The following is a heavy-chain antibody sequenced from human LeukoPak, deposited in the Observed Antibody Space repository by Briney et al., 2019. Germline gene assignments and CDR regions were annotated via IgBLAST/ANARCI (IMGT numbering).Heavy chain of an antibody. J-gene: IGHJ6*02. CDR2: INHSGST. CDR1: GGSFSGYY. CDR3: AREGSDYDFWSGTYYYYGMDV. V-gene: IGHV4-34*01. D-gene: IGHD3-3*01. Sequence: SETLSLTCAVYGGSFSGYYWSWIRQPPGKGLEWIGEINHSGSTNYNPSLKSRVTISVDTSKNQFSLKLSSVTAADTAVYYCAREGSDYDFWSGTYYYYGMDVWGQGTTVTVSS.